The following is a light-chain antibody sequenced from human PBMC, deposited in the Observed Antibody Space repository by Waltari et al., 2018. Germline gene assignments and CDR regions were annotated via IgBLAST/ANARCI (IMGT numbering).Light chain of an antibody. J-gene: IGLJ3*02. Sequence: QLMLTQSPSASASLGASVKLTCTLSSGHSSYAIAWHQQQPEKCPRYLMKVNSDGSHIKGDGIPDRFSGSSSGAERYLTISSLQSEDEADYYCQTGGFGIWVFGGGTKLTVL. V-gene: IGLV4-69*01. CDR2: VNSDGSH. CDR1: SGHSSYA. CDR3: QTGGFGIWV.